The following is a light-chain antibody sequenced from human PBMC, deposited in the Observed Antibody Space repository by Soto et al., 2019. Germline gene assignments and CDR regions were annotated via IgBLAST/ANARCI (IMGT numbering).Light chain of an antibody. J-gene: IGKJ1*01. CDR1: QTVSSNF. Sequence: EIVLTQSPGTLSLSPGERATLSCRAIQTVSSNFLGWYQQKPGQAPRLLIYGASSRATGIPDRFSGSGSGTDFTLTISRLEPEDFAVYYCQQYTGSPWTFGQGTKWIS. V-gene: IGKV3-20*01. CDR3: QQYTGSPWT. CDR2: GAS.